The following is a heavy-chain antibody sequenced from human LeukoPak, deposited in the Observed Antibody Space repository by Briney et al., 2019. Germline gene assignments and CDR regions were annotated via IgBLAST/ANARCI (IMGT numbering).Heavy chain of an antibody. CDR3: ARAYRYGHHYFDY. CDR1: GGSISSYY. J-gene: IGHJ4*02. D-gene: IGHD5-18*01. V-gene: IGHV4-59*01. Sequence: SETLSLTCTVSGGSISSYYWSWIRQPPGKGLEWIGYIYYSGSTNYNPSLKSRVTISVDTSKNQFSLKLSSVTAADTAVYYCARAYRYGHHYFDYWGQGTMVPVSS. CDR2: IYYSGST.